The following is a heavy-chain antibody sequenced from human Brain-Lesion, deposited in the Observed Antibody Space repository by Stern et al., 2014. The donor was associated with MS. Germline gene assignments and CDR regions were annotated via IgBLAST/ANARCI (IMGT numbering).Heavy chain of an antibody. CDR1: GFTFGNYW. CDR3: ARVYNTIYGIVTQRGSGMDV. CDR2: IKEDGNEK. Sequence: EAQLVESGGGLVQPGGSLTISCTAAGFTFGNYWMTWVRQAPGKGLEWGANIKEDGNEKNYVDSVKGRFTISRDNARNSLYLQMNSLRVEDTALYYCARVYNTIYGIVTQRGSGMDVWGQGTTVIVSS. V-gene: IGHV3-7*01. J-gene: IGHJ6*02. D-gene: IGHD3-3*01.